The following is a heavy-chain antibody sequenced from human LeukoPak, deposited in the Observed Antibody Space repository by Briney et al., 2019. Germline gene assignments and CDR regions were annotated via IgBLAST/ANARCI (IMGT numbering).Heavy chain of an antibody. D-gene: IGHD4-11*01. CDR1: GDKFKNYG. CDR2: VRADNGKT. V-gene: IGHV1-18*01. Sequence: ASVKVSCETSGDKFKNYGISWVRQAPGQGLEWMGWVRADNGKTDYTQKFQDRVTMTADTSTNTAYMELRSLRSDDTAVYYCARDRSNSDFWGQGTLVTVS. CDR3: ARDRSNSDF. J-gene: IGHJ4*02.